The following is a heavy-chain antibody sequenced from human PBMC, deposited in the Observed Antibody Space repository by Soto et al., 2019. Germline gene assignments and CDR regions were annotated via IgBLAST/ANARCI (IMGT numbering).Heavy chain of an antibody. Sequence: PSETLSLTCTVSGGSVDSGGYYWNWIRQHPGKGLEWIGNIYYSGSTSYNPSLKSRVTISIDTSKNQFSLKLTSVTAADTAVYYCARDGYCSGGDCYLGYGLDVWGQGTTVTVSS. D-gene: IGHD2-15*01. CDR3: ARDGYCSGGDCYLGYGLDV. J-gene: IGHJ6*02. CDR1: GGSVDSGGYY. V-gene: IGHV4-31*03. CDR2: IYYSGST.